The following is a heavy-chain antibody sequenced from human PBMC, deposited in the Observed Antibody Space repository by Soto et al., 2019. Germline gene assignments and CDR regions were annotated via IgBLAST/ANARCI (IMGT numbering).Heavy chain of an antibody. CDR2: IYYSGST. Sequence: LSLTCTVSGGSISSGDYYWSWIRQPPGKGLEWIGYIYYSGSTYYNPSLKSRVTISVDTSKNQFSLKLSSVTAADTAVYYCARDTYYDFLSGYYKGYYYGMDVWGQGTTVTVSS. V-gene: IGHV4-30-4*01. CDR3: ARDTYYDFLSGYYKGYYYGMDV. CDR1: GGSISSGDYY. J-gene: IGHJ6*02. D-gene: IGHD3-3*01.